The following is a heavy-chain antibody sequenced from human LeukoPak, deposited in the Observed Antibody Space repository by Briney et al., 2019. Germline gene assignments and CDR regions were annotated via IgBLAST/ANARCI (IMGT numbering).Heavy chain of an antibody. J-gene: IGHJ5*02. CDR3: GKGKYCSPTSCYAPSWFDP. D-gene: IGHD2-2*01. Sequence: GGSLRVSCAASGFTFPHYAMGWVRQAPGKGLEWVSDISGSGGSTNYADSVKGRFTISRDNSKSTLYLEMNSLRAEDTAVYYCGKGKYCSPTSCYAPSWFDPWGQGTLVTVSS. CDR2: ISGSGGST. V-gene: IGHV3-23*01. CDR1: GFTFPHYA.